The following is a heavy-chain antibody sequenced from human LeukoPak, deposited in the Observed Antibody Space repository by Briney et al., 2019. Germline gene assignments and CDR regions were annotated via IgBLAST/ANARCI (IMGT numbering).Heavy chain of an antibody. Sequence: ASVKVSCKASGYTFTSYGISGVRQTPGQGLEWMGWISAYNGNTNYAQKLQGRVTMTTDTSTSTAYMELRSLRSDDTAVYYCARVHWDYYYGMDVWGQGTTVTVSS. J-gene: IGHJ6*02. CDR3: ARVHWDYYYGMDV. D-gene: IGHD7-27*01. V-gene: IGHV1-18*01. CDR1: GYTFTSYG. CDR2: ISAYNGNT.